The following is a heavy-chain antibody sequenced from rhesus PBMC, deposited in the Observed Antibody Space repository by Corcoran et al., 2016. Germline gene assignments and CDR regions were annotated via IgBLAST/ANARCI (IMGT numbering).Heavy chain of an antibody. CDR3: AREDSSGWSQNRFDV. V-gene: IGHV4S14*01. J-gene: IGHJ5-1*01. CDR2: TGIDVIN. D-gene: IGHD6-37*01. CDR1: GYSISRGYY. Sequence: QVQLQESGPGLVKPSETLSLTCAVSGYSISRGYYWGWVRQPPGKGLEWIGHTGIDVINCLTPAIKSRVAIPTDTSKNHFSLKLSSVPAADTAVYYCAREDSSGWSQNRFDVWGPGVLATVSS.